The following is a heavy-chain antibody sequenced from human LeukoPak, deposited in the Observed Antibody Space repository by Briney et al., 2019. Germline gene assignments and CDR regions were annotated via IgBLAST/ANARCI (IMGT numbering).Heavy chain of an antibody. CDR1: GGSFRGYY. CDR3: ASTERCSTTCPLDY. CDR2: INHSGST. V-gene: IGHV4-34*01. Sequence: TSETLSLTCAVYGGSFRGYYWSWIRQPPGKGLEWIGEINHSGSTNYNPSLRSRVTISLDTSMKKFSLKLNSVTAADTAVYYCASTERCSTTCPLDYWGQGTLVTVSS. D-gene: IGHD2-2*01. J-gene: IGHJ4*02.